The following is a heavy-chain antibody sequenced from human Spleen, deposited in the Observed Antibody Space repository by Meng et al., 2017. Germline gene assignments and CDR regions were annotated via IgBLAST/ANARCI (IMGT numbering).Heavy chain of an antibody. CDR3: ARDLTGGGVDP. V-gene: IGHV1-69*06. Sequence: SVKVSCKASGGTFSSYAISWVRQTPGQGLEWMGGIIPIFGTANYAQKFQGRVTITADKSTSTAYMELSSLRSEDTAVYYCARDLTGGGVDPWGQGTLVTVSS. D-gene: IGHD3-16*01. CDR1: GGTFSSYA. CDR2: IIPIFGTA. J-gene: IGHJ5*02.